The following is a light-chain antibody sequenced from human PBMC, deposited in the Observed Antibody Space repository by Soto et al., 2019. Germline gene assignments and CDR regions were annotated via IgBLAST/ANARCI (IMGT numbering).Light chain of an antibody. CDR2: EVT. Sequence: QSVLTQPPSASGSPGQSVTISCTGTSSDVGAYNYVSWYQQHPGKVPKLIISEVTKRPSGVPDRFSGSKSGNTASLTVSGLQAEDEADYYCYSYTGSATVIFGGGTKLTVL. CDR3: YSYTGSATVI. CDR1: SSDVGAYNY. V-gene: IGLV2-8*01. J-gene: IGLJ2*01.